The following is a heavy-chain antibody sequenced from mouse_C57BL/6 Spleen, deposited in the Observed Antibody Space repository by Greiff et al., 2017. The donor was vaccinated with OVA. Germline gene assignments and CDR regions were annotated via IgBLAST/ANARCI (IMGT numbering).Heavy chain of an antibody. CDR1: GFNIKDYY. CDR2: IDPEDGET. CDR3: VYYYGSSYERVDY. Sequence: EVQLQQSGAELVKPGASVKLSCTASGFNIKDYYMHWVKQRTEQGLEWIGRIDPEDGETTYDPKFQGKATRTADTSSNTAYLQLSSLTSEDTAVYYCVYYYGSSYERVDYWGQGTTLTVSS. J-gene: IGHJ2*01. D-gene: IGHD1-1*01. V-gene: IGHV14-2*01.